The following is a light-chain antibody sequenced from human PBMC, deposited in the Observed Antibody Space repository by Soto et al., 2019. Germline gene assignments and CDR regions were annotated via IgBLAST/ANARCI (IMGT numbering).Light chain of an antibody. CDR1: QSLLHRNGKNY. CDR2: LGS. CDR3: MQALQTPS. V-gene: IGKV2-28*01. Sequence: DVVMTQSPLSLPVTPGEPASISCRSSQSLLHRNGKNYLDWYLQKPGQSPQLLIYLGSNRASGVPDRFSGSESGTDFTLKSSRVGAEDVGVYYCMQALQTPSFGQGTKLEIK. J-gene: IGKJ2*01.